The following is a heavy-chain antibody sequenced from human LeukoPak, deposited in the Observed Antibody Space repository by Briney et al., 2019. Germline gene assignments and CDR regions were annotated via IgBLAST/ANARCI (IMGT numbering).Heavy chain of an antibody. CDR1: GGSFNRYY. Sequence: SETLSLTCAVYGGSFNRYYWSWIRQPPGKGLEWIGEINHSGRTNYNPSLKSRVTISVDTSKNQFSLKLSSGTAADTAVYYCARGRVDLGIVVVVAATKFDYWGQGTLVTVSS. V-gene: IGHV4-34*01. CDR2: INHSGRT. D-gene: IGHD2-15*01. CDR3: ARGRVDLGIVVVVAATKFDY. J-gene: IGHJ4*02.